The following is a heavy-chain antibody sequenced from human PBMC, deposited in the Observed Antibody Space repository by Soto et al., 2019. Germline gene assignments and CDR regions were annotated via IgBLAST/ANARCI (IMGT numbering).Heavy chain of an antibody. J-gene: IGHJ3*02. CDR3: TRDFSPWNGGAWYDAFEI. CDR1: GFTFRDYW. CDR2: IKQDGSVK. Sequence: EVQVVESGGNLVQPGGSLRLSCAASGFTFRDYWMTWVRQAPGKGLEWLANIKQDGSVKHYVDSVEGRFSISRDNAKNSLYLEMDSLRAEDTAVYYCTRDFSPWNGGAWYDAFEIWGQGTKVTVSS. D-gene: IGHD6-19*01. V-gene: IGHV3-7*01.